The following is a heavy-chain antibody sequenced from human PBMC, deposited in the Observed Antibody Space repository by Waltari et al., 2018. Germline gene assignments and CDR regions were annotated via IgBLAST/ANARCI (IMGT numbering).Heavy chain of an antibody. V-gene: IGHV4-59*01. J-gene: IGHJ4*02. D-gene: IGHD6-6*01. Sequence: QVQLQESGPGLVKPSETLSLTCTVSGGSISSNYWSWIRQPPGKGLEWIGYIYYSGSTNYNPSLKSRVTISVDTSKNQFSLKLSSVTAADTAVYYCARDSPARGPFDYWGQGTLVTVSS. CDR1: GGSISSNY. CDR3: ARDSPARGPFDY. CDR2: IYYSGST.